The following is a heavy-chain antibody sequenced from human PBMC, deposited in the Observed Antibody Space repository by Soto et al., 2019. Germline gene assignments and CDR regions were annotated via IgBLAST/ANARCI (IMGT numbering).Heavy chain of an antibody. V-gene: IGHV1-69*01. CDR3: ARGVASSD. D-gene: IGHD5-12*01. CDR1: GVTFSSDS. J-gene: IGHJ4*02. CDR2: IIPVSRTP. Sequence: QVQLVQSEAEVKTPGSSVKVSCKSSGVTFSSDSISWVRQSPGQGLEWMGGIIPVSRTPTYAQKFQGRVTISADESTSTAYIEVSSLTSEDTAVYYCARGVASSDWGQGTLVTVSS.